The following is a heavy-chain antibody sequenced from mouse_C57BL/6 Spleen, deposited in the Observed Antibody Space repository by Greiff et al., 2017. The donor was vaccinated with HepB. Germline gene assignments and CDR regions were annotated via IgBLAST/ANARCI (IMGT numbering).Heavy chain of an antibody. CDR3: ARYYYGSSRYFDV. J-gene: IGHJ1*03. Sequence: VQLKQSGAELVRPGSSVKMSCKTSGYTFTSYGINWVKQRPGKGLEWIGYIYIGNGYTEYNEKFKGKATLASDTSSSTAYMQLSSLTSEDSAIYFCARYYYGSSRYFDVWGTGTTVTVSS. V-gene: IGHV1-58*01. CDR1: GYTFTSYG. CDR2: IYIGNGYT. D-gene: IGHD1-1*01.